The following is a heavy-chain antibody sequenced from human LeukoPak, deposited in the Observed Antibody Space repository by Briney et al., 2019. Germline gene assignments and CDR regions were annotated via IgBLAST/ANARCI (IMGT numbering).Heavy chain of an antibody. Sequence: SETLSLTCAVSGYSISSGYYWGWIRQPPGKGLEWIGSIYHSGSTYYNPSLKSRVTISVDTSKNQFSLKLSSVTAADTAVYYCARESYCSGGSCYFVPHFDYWGQGTLVTVSS. CDR1: GYSISSGYY. CDR3: ARESYCSGGSCYFVPHFDY. J-gene: IGHJ4*02. CDR2: IYHSGST. D-gene: IGHD2-15*01. V-gene: IGHV4-38-2*02.